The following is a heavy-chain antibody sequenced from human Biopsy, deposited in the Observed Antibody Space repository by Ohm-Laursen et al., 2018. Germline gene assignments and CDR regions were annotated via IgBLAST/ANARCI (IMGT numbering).Heavy chain of an antibody. CDR1: GGSISSYQ. V-gene: IGHV4-59*01. CDR3: AREAAIIDPRTRAFDY. J-gene: IGHJ4*02. Sequence: SDTLSLTWTVSGGSISSYQWTWIRQPPGKGLEWIGYLYNTGGTNYNPSLKSRVTISVDTSKNQFSLKLRSVTAADTAVYYWAREAAIIDPRTRAFDYWGQGTLVTVSS. D-gene: IGHD6-25*01. CDR2: LYNTGGT.